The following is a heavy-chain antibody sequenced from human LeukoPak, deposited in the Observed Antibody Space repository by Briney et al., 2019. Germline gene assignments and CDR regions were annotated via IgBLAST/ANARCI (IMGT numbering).Heavy chain of an antibody. CDR2: ISFSGANS. V-gene: IGHV3-23*01. D-gene: IGHD4/OR15-4a*01. J-gene: IGHJ4*02. Sequence: GGSLRLSCAASGFTFSDSAMTWVSHAPGKGLDWVSLISFSGANSYYADSVKGRFTISRDNSKDTLFLQMNSLRAEDAAVYYCATKVPGSSHFSSWGQGTLVTVSS. CDR3: ATKVPGSSHFSS. CDR1: GFTFSDSA.